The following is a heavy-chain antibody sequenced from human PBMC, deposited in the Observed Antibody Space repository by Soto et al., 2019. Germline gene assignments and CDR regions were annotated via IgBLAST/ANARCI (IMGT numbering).Heavy chain of an antibody. J-gene: IGHJ6*02. CDR1: GYTFTSYY. Sequence: ASVKVSCKASGYTFTSYYMHWVRQAPGQGLEWMGIINPSSGSTSYAQKFQGRVTMTRDTSTSTGYMELSRLRSEDTAVYYCARDRGRSSADYYYGMDVWGQGTTVTVSS. D-gene: IGHD6-6*01. V-gene: IGHV1-46*01. CDR3: ARDRGRSSADYYYGMDV. CDR2: INPSSGST.